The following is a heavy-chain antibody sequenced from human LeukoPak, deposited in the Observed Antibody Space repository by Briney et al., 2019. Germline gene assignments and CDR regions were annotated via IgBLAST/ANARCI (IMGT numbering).Heavy chain of an antibody. CDR2: LGSSISYI. Sequence: PGGSLRLSCAASGFTFSSYSMKWVRQAPGKGLEWVSFLGSSISYISYADSVKGRFTISRDNANNSLSLQMNSLRDEDTAVYYCVLGSPFDYWGQGTLVTVSS. CDR3: VLGSPFDY. CDR1: GFTFSSYS. V-gene: IGHV3-21*01. D-gene: IGHD3-10*01. J-gene: IGHJ4*02.